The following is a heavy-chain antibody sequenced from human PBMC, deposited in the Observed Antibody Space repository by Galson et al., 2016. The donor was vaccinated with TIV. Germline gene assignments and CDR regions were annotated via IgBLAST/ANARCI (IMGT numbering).Heavy chain of an antibody. D-gene: IGHD6-25*01. CDR2: VVPQYGTT. V-gene: IGHV1-69*05. J-gene: IGHJ6*02. Sequence: SVKVSCKASGVSFNTHGIVWVRQAPGQGLEWVGEVVPQYGTTTNTQSFQDRVTITTDESTSTAYMEVSRLKSEDTAVYYCARVRGDFRSGPVAFHFGMDVWGQGTTVGVSS. CDR3: ARVRGDFRSGPVAFHFGMDV. CDR1: GVSFNTHG.